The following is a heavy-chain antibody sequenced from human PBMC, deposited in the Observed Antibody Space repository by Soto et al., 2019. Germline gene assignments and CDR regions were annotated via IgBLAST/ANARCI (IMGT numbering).Heavy chain of an antibody. CDR1: GGTFSSYA. Sequence: SVKVSCKASGGTFSSYAISWVRQAPGQGLEWMGGIIPIFGTANYAQKFQGRVTITADESTSTAYMELSSLRSEDTAVYYCARGPVRIWPHNWFDPWGQGTLVTVSS. V-gene: IGHV1-69*13. J-gene: IGHJ5*02. CDR2: IIPIFGTA. D-gene: IGHD2-15*01. CDR3: ARGPVRIWPHNWFDP.